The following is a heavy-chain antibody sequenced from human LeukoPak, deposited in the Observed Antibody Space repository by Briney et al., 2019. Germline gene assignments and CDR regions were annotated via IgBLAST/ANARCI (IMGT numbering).Heavy chain of an antibody. CDR3: AKDWSYVLHGYFDY. D-gene: IGHD3-16*01. V-gene: IGHV3-23*01. CDR1: GFTFSSYA. Sequence: PGGSLRLSCAASGFTFSSYAVSWVRQAPGKGLEWVSAISGSGGSTYYADSVKGRVTISRDNSKNTLYLQMNSLRAEDTAVYYCAKDWSYVLHGYFDYWGQGTLVTVSS. CDR2: ISGSGGST. J-gene: IGHJ4*02.